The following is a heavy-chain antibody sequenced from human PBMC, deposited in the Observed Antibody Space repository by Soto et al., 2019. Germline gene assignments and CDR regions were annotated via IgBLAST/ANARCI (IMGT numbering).Heavy chain of an antibody. J-gene: IGHJ6*02. CDR2: IRSKGYGGTT. CDR1: GFTFGDFG. Sequence: TGGSLRLSCTGSGFTFGDFGMSWFRQAPGKGLEWLSFIRSKGYGGTTESAASVRGRFITSRDDSKSIAYLQMNSLKTEDTAVYYCASLTSWSQEYYYGMDDWGQGTTVTVSS. CDR3: ASLTSWSQEYYYGMDD. D-gene: IGHD2-2*01. V-gene: IGHV3-49*03.